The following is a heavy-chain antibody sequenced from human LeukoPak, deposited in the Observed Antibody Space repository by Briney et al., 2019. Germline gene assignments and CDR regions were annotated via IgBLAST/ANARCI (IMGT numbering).Heavy chain of an antibody. Sequence: PGGSLRLSCAASGFTFSSYSMNWVRQAPGKGLEWVSYISSGSGTIYYADSVKGRFTISRDNAKNSLYLQMNSLRAEDTAVYYCARGSIRGDYWGQGTLVTVSS. D-gene: IGHD2-21*01. CDR1: GFTFSSYS. J-gene: IGHJ4*02. V-gene: IGHV3-48*04. CDR2: ISSGSGTI. CDR3: ARGSIRGDY.